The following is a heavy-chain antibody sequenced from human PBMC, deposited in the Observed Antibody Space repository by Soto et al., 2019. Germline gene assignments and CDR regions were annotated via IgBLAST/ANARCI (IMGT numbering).Heavy chain of an antibody. CDR1: QFSFSNYW. D-gene: IGHD2-21*02. CDR2: IKKDESET. J-gene: IGHJ3*02. CDR3: ARSHTGDSAFRAFDI. V-gene: IGHV3-7*03. Sequence: LVQSGGGLVPPGESLTVSCAPSQFSFSNYWMNWVRQAPGKALEWVANIKKDESETDYVDSVRGRFTIFRDNPKNLLYLQMRRLRVEDTAVYYCARSHTGDSAFRAFDIWGQGTVVTV.